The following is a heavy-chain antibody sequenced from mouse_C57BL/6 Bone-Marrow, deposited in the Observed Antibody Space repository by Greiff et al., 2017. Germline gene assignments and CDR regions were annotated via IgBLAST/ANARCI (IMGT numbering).Heavy chain of an antibody. J-gene: IGHJ3*01. CDR1: GYTFTSYW. V-gene: IGHV1-61*01. CDR2: IYPSDSET. Sequence: VQLQQPGAELVRPGSSVKLSCKASGYTFTSYWMDWVKQRPGQGLEWIGNIYPSDSETHYNQKFKDKATLTVDKSSSTAYMQLSSLTSEDSAVYYCARRGLYYDPWFAYWGQGTLVTVSA. D-gene: IGHD1-1*01. CDR3: ARRGLYYDPWFAY.